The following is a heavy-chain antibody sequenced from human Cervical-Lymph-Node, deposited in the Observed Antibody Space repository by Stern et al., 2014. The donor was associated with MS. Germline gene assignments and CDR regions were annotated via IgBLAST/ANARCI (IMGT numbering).Heavy chain of an antibody. V-gene: IGHV5-51*01. CDR2: IFPGGSDI. Sequence: VQLVQSGPEVKRPGESLKISCQASGYTFTSYWIGWVRQMPGKGLEWIAIIFPGGSDIRYSPSFQGQVTISADKSSSTAYWQWTNRKASDTAIYYCARQRCFDYWGQGTLVTVSS. CDR1: GYTFTSYW. J-gene: IGHJ4*02. D-gene: IGHD4-17*01. CDR3: ARQRCFDY.